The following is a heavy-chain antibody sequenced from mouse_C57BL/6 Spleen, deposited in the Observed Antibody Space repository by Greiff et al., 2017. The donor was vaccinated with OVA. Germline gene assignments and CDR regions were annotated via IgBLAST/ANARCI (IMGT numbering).Heavy chain of an antibody. CDR3: ARGAYGNYEGYFDY. Sequence: QVQLQQPGAELVRPGSSVKLSCKASGYTFTSYWMDWVKQRPGQGLEWIGNIYPSDSETHYNQKFKDKATLTVDKSSSTAYMQLSRLTSEDSAVYYCARGAYGNYEGYFDYWGQGTTLTVSS. CDR2: IYPSDSET. J-gene: IGHJ2*01. CDR1: GYTFTSYW. D-gene: IGHD2-1*01. V-gene: IGHV1-61*01.